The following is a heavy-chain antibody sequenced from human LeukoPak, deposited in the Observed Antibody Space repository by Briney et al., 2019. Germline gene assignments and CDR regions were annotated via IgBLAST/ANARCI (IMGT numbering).Heavy chain of an antibody. CDR1: GFTFSSYS. Sequence: GGSLRLSCAASGFTFSSYSINWVRQAPGEGLEWVSIISFDGSNKYYADSVKGRFTISRDNSKNTLYLQMNSLRAEDTAVYYCAKDRVVYNWNYAYYFDDWGQGTLVTVSS. J-gene: IGHJ4*02. CDR3: AKDRVVYNWNYAYYFDD. D-gene: IGHD1-7*01. CDR2: ISFDGSNK. V-gene: IGHV3-30*18.